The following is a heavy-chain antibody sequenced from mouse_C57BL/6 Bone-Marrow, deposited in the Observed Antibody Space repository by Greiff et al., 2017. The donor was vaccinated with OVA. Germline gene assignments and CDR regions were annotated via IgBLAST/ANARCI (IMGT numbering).Heavy chain of an antibody. V-gene: IGHV5-6*02. CDR1: GFTFSSYG. J-gene: IGHJ3*01. CDR2: ISSGGSYT. Sequence: EVKLVESGGDLVKPGGSLKLSCAASGFTFSSYGMSWVRQTPDKRLEWVAYISSGGSYTYYPDSVKGRFTISRDNAKNTLYLQMSSLKSEDTAMYCCAIQRWDRAWFAYWGQGTLVTVSA. D-gene: IGHD3-3*01. CDR3: AIQRWDRAWFAY.